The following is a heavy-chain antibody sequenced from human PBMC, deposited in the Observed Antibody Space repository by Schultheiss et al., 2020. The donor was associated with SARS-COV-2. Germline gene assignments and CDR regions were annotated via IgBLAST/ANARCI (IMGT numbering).Heavy chain of an antibody. CDR2: IYPGDSDT. CDR3: ARRAYSSSSQETFDS. J-gene: IGHJ4*02. Sequence: GESLKISCKGSGYSFTTYWIAWVRQMPGKGLEWMGIIYPGDSDTRYSPSFQGQVTISADKSINTAYLQWSSLKASDTAMYYCARRAYSSSSQETFDSWGQGTLVTVSS. V-gene: IGHV5-51*01. CDR1: GYSFTTYW. D-gene: IGHD6-6*01.